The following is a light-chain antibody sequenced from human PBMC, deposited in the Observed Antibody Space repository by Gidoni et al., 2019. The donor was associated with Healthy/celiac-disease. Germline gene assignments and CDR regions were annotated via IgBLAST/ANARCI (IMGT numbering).Light chain of an antibody. CDR2: GAS. Sequence: EIVLPQSPGTLSLSPGERATLSCRASQSVSSSYLAWYQQKPGQAPRLLIYGASSRATGIPDRFSGSGSRTDFTLTISRLEPEDFAVYYCQQYGSSPFTFGPGTKVDIK. V-gene: IGKV3-20*01. J-gene: IGKJ3*01. CDR3: QQYGSSPFT. CDR1: QSVSSSY.